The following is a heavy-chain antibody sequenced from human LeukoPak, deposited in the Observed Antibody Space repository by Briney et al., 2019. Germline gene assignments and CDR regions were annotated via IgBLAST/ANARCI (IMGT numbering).Heavy chain of an antibody. Sequence: PSETLSLTCTVSGGSISSSDYYWGWIRQPPGKGLEWIGSISYSGGTYYNPSLKSRVTISVDTSKNQFSLKLSSVTAADTAMYYCASGEDYYDSSGYEDYWGQGILVTVSS. CDR3: ASGEDYYDSSGYEDY. CDR1: GGSISSSDYY. V-gene: IGHV4-39*01. CDR2: ISYSGGT. D-gene: IGHD3-22*01. J-gene: IGHJ4*02.